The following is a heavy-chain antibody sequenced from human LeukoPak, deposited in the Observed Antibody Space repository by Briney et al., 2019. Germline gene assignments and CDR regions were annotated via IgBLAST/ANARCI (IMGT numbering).Heavy chain of an antibody. CDR3: VKGALRGYSAPGAFDI. CDR2: ISTTGCTT. Sequence: GGSLRLSCAASGFTFYSYAMTWVRQAPGKGLEWVSTISTTGCTTYYADSVKGRFTISRDDSKNTLYLRMKSLRAEDTAIYYCVKGALRGYSAPGAFDIWGQGTMVTVSS. CDR1: GFTFYSYA. J-gene: IGHJ3*02. V-gene: IGHV3-23*01. D-gene: IGHD5-18*01.